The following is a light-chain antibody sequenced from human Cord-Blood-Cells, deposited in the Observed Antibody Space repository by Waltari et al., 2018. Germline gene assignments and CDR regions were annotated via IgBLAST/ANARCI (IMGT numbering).Light chain of an antibody. Sequence: DIQMTQSPSSLSASVGARVPITCRASQSISSNLNWYQQKPGKAPKLLIYAASSLQSGVPSRFSGSGSETDCTLTISSLQPEDFATYYCQQSYSTPFTFGPGTKVDIK. CDR2: AAS. CDR3: QQSYSTPFT. CDR1: QSISSN. V-gene: IGKV1-39*01. J-gene: IGKJ3*01.